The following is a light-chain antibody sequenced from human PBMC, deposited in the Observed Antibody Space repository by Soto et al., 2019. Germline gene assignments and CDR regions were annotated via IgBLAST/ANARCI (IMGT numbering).Light chain of an antibody. J-gene: IGKJ4*01. Sequence: VLTQSPDTLSLSPGERATLSCRASQDVGKFLVWYHQKPGLSPSLVIYEASKRATDIPDRFSGSGSGTAFTLTINRLEHEDVALYFCHQYAFSPLTFGG. V-gene: IGKV3D-20*01. CDR2: EAS. CDR3: HQYAFSPLT. CDR1: QDVGKF.